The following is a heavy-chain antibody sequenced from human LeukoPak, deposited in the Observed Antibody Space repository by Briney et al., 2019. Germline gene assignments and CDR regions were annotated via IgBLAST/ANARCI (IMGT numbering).Heavy chain of an antibody. D-gene: IGHD2-8*01. Sequence: GGSLRLSCAASGFTFSSYAMSWVRQAPGKGLEWVGRSRNKANSYTTQYAASVQGRFTISRDDSQNSLYLQMNSLKAEDTAVYYCVRGRNGFDFWGQGTLVTVSS. J-gene: IGHJ4*02. V-gene: IGHV3-72*01. CDR3: VRGRNGFDF. CDR1: GFTFSSYA. CDR2: SRNKANSYTT.